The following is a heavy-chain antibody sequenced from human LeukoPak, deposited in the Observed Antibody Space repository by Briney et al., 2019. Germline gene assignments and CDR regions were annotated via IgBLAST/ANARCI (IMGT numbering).Heavy chain of an antibody. D-gene: IGHD3-10*01. CDR1: GFTFSSYA. J-gene: IGHJ4*02. CDR2: ISGSGGST. CDR3: AKDWWIGVRGVIDY. Sequence: GGSLRLSCAASGFTFSSYAISWVRQAPGKGLEWVSAISGSGGSTYYADSVKGRFTISRDNSKSTLYLQMNSLRAEDTAVYYCAKDWWIGVRGVIDYWGQGTLVTVSS. V-gene: IGHV3-23*01.